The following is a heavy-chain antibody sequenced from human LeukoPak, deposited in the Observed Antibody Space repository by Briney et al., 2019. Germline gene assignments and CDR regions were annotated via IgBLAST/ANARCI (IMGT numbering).Heavy chain of an antibody. CDR3: ARARRGIAVAGLWRYMDV. CDR1: GGSFSGYY. D-gene: IGHD6-19*01. Sequence: SETLSLTCAVYGGSFSGYYWSWIRQPPGKGLEWIGEINHSGSTNYNPSLKSRVTISVDTSKNQFSLKLSSVTAADTAVYYCARARRGIAVAGLWRYMDVWGKGTTVTISS. J-gene: IGHJ6*03. CDR2: INHSGST. V-gene: IGHV4-34*01.